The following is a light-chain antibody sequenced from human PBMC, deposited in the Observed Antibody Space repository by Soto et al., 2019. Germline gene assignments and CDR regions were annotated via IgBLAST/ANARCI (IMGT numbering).Light chain of an antibody. V-gene: IGKV1-16*02. Sequence: DIQMTQSPSSLSASVGDTVTITCRASQGISNFLAWFQQKPGKAPKSLIYGASSLQNGVPSKFSGSGSDTDFTLTIRSLQPEDSATYFCQQYQSYPVTFGGGTKVEIK. J-gene: IGKJ4*01. CDR1: QGISNF. CDR3: QQYQSYPVT. CDR2: GAS.